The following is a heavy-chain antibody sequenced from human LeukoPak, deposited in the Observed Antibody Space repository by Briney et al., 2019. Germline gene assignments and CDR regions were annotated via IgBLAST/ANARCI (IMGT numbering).Heavy chain of an antibody. J-gene: IGHJ3*02. V-gene: IGHV4-39*07. CDR1: GGSISTSNYY. D-gene: IGHD5-18*01. Sequence: PSETLSPTCTVSGGSISTSNYYWGWVRQPPGKALEWIGNIFYSGSTYYSPSLKSRVTISLDTSKNQFSLKLSSVTAADTAVYYCARAAGKTWIQLWLPRDNDAFDIWGQGTMVTVSS. CDR3: ARAAGKTWIQLWLPRDNDAFDI. CDR2: IFYSGST.